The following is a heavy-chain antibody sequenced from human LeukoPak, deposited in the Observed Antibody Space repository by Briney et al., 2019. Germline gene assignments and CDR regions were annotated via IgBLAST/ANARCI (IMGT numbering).Heavy chain of an antibody. V-gene: IGHV3-30*04. CDR1: GFTFTSYA. CDR3: ARDGVGVVVSAVPFDY. CDR2: ISYDGRTR. Sequence: GGSLRLSCAASGFTFTSYAMHWVRQAPGKGLEWVAAISYDGRTRDYADSVKGRLTISRDNSKNTLYVQMDNLREEDTAVYYCARDGVGVVVSAVPFDYWGQGTLVTVSS. D-gene: IGHD2-2*01. J-gene: IGHJ4*02.